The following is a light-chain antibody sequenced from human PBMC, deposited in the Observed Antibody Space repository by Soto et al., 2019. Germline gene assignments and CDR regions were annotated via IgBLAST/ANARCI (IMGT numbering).Light chain of an antibody. CDR3: QQYDNLPLIFT. V-gene: IGKV1-33*01. CDR1: QDISNY. J-gene: IGKJ3*01. Sequence: DIQMTQSPSSLSASVGDRVTITCQASQDISNYLNWYQQKPGKAPKLLIYYASNLETGVPSRFSGSGSGTDFTFTISSLQPEDIATYYCQQYDNLPLIFTFGPGTKVDIK. CDR2: YAS.